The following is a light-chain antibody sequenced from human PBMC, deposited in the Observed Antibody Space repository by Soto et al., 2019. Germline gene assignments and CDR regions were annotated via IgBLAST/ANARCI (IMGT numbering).Light chain of an antibody. V-gene: IGKV3-20*01. Sequence: IEINLAPGSLSSSQPDRAPLSCRASQSVSSSYLAWYQQKPGQAPRLVIYGASSRATGIPDRFSGSGSGTDFTLTISRLEPEDFAVYYCQKYGTFGEGTKVDIK. CDR1: QSVSSSY. CDR2: GAS. J-gene: IGKJ4*01. CDR3: QKYGT.